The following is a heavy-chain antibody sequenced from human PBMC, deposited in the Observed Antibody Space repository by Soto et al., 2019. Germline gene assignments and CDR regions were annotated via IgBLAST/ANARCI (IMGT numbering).Heavy chain of an antibody. CDR2: IWYDGSDK. V-gene: IGHV3-33*01. CDR3: ARGHGYIYGRFDY. CDR1: GFTFSSHG. D-gene: IGHD6-25*01. Sequence: GGSLRLSCAASGFTFSSHGMHWVRQAPGKGLEWVAVIWYDGSDKYYADSVKGRFTISRDNSKNTLFLQMNSLRAEDTAVYYCARGHGYIYGRFDYWAQGTLVTVSS. J-gene: IGHJ4*02.